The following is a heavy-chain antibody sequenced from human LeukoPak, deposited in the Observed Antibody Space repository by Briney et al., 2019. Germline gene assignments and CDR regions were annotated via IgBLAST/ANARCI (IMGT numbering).Heavy chain of an antibody. Sequence: GASVKVSCTASGYTFTRYGISWVRQAPGQGLEWMGWISGYNYNTKYAQKVQDRVTMTTDTSTNTAYMELRSLRADDTAVYYCAREKYHGSGRLQYYYYVMDVWGKGTTVTVSS. J-gene: IGHJ6*04. D-gene: IGHD3-10*01. CDR3: AREKYHGSGRLQYYYYVMDV. CDR1: GYTFTRYG. V-gene: IGHV1-18*01. CDR2: ISGYNYNT.